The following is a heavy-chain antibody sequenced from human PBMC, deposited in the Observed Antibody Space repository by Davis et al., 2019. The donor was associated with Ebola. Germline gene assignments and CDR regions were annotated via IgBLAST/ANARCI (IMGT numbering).Heavy chain of an antibody. V-gene: IGHV3-48*02. Sequence: GGSLRLSCAASGFTFSDYAMSWVRQAPGQGLEWLSYISTGGVTVYYADSVKGRFTFSRENAQNSLALQMNSLRDEDTAVYYCARVNLWSRGWGMDVWGKGTTVTVSS. D-gene: IGHD2-21*01. CDR2: ISTGGVTV. J-gene: IGHJ6*03. CDR1: GFTFSDYA. CDR3: ARVNLWSRGWGMDV.